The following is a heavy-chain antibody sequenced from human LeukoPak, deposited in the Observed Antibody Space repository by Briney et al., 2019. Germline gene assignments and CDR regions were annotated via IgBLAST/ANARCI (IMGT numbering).Heavy chain of an antibody. CDR3: ARVVDYDILTGYDY. D-gene: IGHD3-9*01. Sequence: ASVKVSCKASGYTFTGYYMHWVRQAPGQGLEWMGRINPNSGGTNYAQKFQGRVTMTRDTSISTAYMKLSRLRSDDTAVYYCARVVDYDILTGYDYWGQGTLVTVSS. J-gene: IGHJ4*02. CDR1: GYTFTGYY. V-gene: IGHV1-2*06. CDR2: INPNSGGT.